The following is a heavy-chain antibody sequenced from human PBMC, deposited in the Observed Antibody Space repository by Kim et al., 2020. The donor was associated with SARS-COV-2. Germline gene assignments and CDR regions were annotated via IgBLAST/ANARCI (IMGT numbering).Heavy chain of an antibody. CDR2: IVGGSGTT. Sequence: GGSLRLSCAASGFTFSNYDMSWVRQAPGKGLEWVSAIVGGSGTTYYADSVKGRFTISRDNSKNTLYLQLNRLRAEDTAVYYCAKPHCGSPSCSRVDSWGQGPLVTVSS. CDR1: GFTFSNYD. CDR3: AKPHCGSPSCSRVDS. V-gene: IGHV3-23*01. J-gene: IGHJ4*02. D-gene: IGHD2-2*01.